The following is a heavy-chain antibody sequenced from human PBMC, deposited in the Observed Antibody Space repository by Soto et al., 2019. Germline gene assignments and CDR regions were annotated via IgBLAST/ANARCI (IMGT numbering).Heavy chain of an antibody. CDR3: ARDRYYGSGTYYNFYSGMDV. J-gene: IGHJ6*02. CDR1: GGSINSGDYY. CDR2: IFHSGST. Sequence: KPSETLSLTCTVSGGSINSGDYYWTWVRRPPGKGLEWIGNIFHSGSTYYTPSLQSRVTISLDTSKNHFSLKLSSVTPADTAVYYCARDRYYGSGTYYNFYSGMDVWGQGTTVTVSS. D-gene: IGHD3-10*01. V-gene: IGHV4-30-4*01.